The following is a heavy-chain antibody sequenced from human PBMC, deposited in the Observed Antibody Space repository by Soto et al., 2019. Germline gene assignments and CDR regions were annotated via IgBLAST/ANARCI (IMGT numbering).Heavy chain of an antibody. V-gene: IGHV1-3*01. CDR3: AREGSDCSNTDCSSVQY. Sequence: ASVKVSCKASGYMFTSYAMHWVRQAPGQRLEWMGWINAGNAYTKYSQKFQGRVTIARDTSATTAYMELSSLSSEDTAVYYCAREGSDCSNTDCSSVQYCGQGPLVTVYS. CDR1: GYMFTSYA. J-gene: IGHJ4*02. CDR2: INAGNAYT. D-gene: IGHD2-2*01.